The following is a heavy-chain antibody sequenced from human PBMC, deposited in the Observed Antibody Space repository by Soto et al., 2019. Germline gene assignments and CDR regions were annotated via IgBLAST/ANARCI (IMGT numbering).Heavy chain of an antibody. Sequence: QVQLVQSGAEVKRPGSSVKVSCKASGGTFSSYPISWVGQAPGQGLEWMGGTNGNLGTDNYAQKFRGRLTITTDISTTTAYMELSSLTSEDTAVYYCARRDSHGYFRYFDNWGQGTLVTVSS. J-gene: IGHJ4*02. CDR2: TNGNLGTD. D-gene: IGHD4-17*01. CDR1: GGTFSSYP. CDR3: ARRDSHGYFRYFDN. V-gene: IGHV1-69*06.